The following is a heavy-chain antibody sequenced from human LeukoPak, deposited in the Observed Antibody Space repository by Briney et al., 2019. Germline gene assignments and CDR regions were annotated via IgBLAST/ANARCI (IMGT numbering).Heavy chain of an antibody. J-gene: IGHJ4*02. CDR1: GFTFSSYA. V-gene: IGHV3-23*01. Sequence: PGGSLRLSCAASGFTFSSYAMSWVRQAPGKGLEWVSAISGSGGSTYYADSVKGRFTISRDNSKNTLYLQMNSLRAEDTAVYYCPKGDRLWERQRYWGEGTLVTVSS. D-gene: IGHD1-26*01. CDR2: ISGSGGST. CDR3: PKGDRLWERQRY.